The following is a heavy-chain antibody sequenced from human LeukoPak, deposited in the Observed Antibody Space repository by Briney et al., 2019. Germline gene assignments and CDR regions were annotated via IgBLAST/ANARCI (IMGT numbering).Heavy chain of an antibody. CDR1: GGSISSSSYY. Sequence: PSGTLSLTCTVSGGSISSSSYYWGWIRQPPGKGLEWIGSIYYSGSTYYNPPLKSRVTISVDTSKNQFSLKLSSVTAADTAVYYCARGLWDSGYDSLNADFDYWGQGTLVTVSS. D-gene: IGHD5-12*01. CDR2: IYYSGST. V-gene: IGHV4-39*01. CDR3: ARGLWDSGYDSLNADFDY. J-gene: IGHJ4*02.